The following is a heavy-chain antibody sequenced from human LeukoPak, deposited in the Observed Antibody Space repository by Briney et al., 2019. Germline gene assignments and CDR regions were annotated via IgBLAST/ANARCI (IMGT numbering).Heavy chain of an antibody. Sequence: KPSQTLSLTCSVSGGSVTSGPNYWNWIRRPAGKGLEWIGRIQTSGRVNYNPSLKSRVTVYLDTPMNLVSLQLTSVTAADTAVYYCARDRGNGDYGDYFDSWGQGTQVTVSS. V-gene: IGHV4-61*02. D-gene: IGHD4-17*01. CDR3: ARDRGNGDYGDYFDS. CDR1: GGSVTSGPNY. J-gene: IGHJ4*02. CDR2: IQTSGRV.